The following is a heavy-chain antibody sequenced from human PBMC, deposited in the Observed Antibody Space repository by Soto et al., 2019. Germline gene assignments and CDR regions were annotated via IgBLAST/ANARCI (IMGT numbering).Heavy chain of an antibody. CDR2: IYYSGST. CDR1: SGSICRLY. Sequence: PSETLSLTCTVSSGSICRLYWIWIRQPPGKGLEWIGYIYYSGSTNYNPSLKSRITISVDTSKNQYSLKLSSVTAADTAVYYCARGSSSAFYYYFDDWGQGTLVTVSS. CDR3: ARGSSSAFYYYFDD. D-gene: IGHD3-22*01. J-gene: IGHJ4*02. V-gene: IGHV4-59*01.